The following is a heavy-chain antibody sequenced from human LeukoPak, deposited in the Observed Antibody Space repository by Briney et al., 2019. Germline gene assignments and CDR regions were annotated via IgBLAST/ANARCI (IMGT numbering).Heavy chain of an antibody. J-gene: IGHJ4*02. V-gene: IGHV3-9*01. Sequence: PGRSLRLSCAASGFTFDDYAMHWVRQAPGKGLEWVSGITWNSGRRVYADSVKGRFTISRDKAKSSLYLQMKGLRAEDTALYYCARDEGTGFDYWGQGTLVTVS. CDR2: ITWNSGRR. CDR1: GFTFDDYA. CDR3: ARDEGTGFDY. D-gene: IGHD1/OR15-1a*01.